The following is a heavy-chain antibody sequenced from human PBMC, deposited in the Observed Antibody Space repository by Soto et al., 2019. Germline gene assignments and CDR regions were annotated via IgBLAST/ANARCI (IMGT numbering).Heavy chain of an antibody. D-gene: IGHD1-1*01. CDR2: IYYSGST. Sequence: QVQLQESGPGLVKPSQTLSLTCTVSGGSIRSGGYYWSWIRQHPGKGLEWIGYIYYSGSTYYNPALKRQVSISVDTSKSQFSLKLSYETAADTAVYYCARASPTNDYWGQGTLVTVSS. V-gene: IGHV4-31*01. CDR3: ARASPTNDY. CDR1: GGSIRSGGYY. J-gene: IGHJ4*02.